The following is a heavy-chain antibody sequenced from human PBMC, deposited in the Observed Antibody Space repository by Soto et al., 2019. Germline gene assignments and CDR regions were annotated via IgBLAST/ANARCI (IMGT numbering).Heavy chain of an antibody. Sequence: GGSLRLSCAGSGFTFDDYAMYWVRQAPGKGLEWVSGISWNSGSIGYADSVKGRFTISRDNAKNSLYLQMNSLRGEDTALYYCAKGPGDYYYGVHVWGQGTTVTVS. J-gene: IGHJ6*02. CDR2: ISWNSGSI. D-gene: IGHD7-27*01. V-gene: IGHV3-9*01. CDR1: GFTFDDYA. CDR3: AKGPGDYYYGVHV.